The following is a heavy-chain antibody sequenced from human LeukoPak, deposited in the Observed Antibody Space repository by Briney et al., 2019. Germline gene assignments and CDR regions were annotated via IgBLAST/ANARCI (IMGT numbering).Heavy chain of an antibody. V-gene: IGHV4-4*07. CDR1: GGSFSGYY. Sequence: SETLSLTCAVYGGSFSGYYWSWIRQPAGKGLEWIGRIYTSGSTNYNPSLKSRVTISVDTSKNQFSLKLSSVTAADTAVYYCAREGIAAAVMSWGQGTLVTVSS. CDR3: AREGIAAAVMS. CDR2: IYTSGST. D-gene: IGHD6-13*01. J-gene: IGHJ4*02.